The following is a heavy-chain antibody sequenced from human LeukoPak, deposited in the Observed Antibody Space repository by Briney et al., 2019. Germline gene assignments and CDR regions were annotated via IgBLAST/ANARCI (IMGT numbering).Heavy chain of an antibody. CDR3: ARRGSGYDRFDY. Sequence: ASVEVSCKASGYTFTGYYMHWVRQAPGQGLEWMGRINPNSGGTNYAQKFQGRVTMTRDTSISPAYMELSRLRSDDTAVYYCARRGSGYDRFDYWGQGTLVTVSS. CDR1: GYTFTGYY. D-gene: IGHD5-12*01. V-gene: IGHV1-2*06. CDR2: INPNSGGT. J-gene: IGHJ4*02.